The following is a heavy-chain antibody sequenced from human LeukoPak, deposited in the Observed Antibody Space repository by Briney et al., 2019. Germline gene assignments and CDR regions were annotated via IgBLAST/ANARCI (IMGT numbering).Heavy chain of an antibody. J-gene: IGHJ4*02. CDR2: ISSSSSSI. CDR1: GFTFNTYT. CDR3: ARLTGRVVPAAIGY. Sequence: GGSLRLSCAASGFTFNTYTMNWVRQAPGKGLEWVSSISSSSSSIYYADSVKGRFTISRDNAKNSLYLEMNSLRAEDTAVYYCARLTGRVVPAAIGYWGPGTLVIVSS. D-gene: IGHD2-2*01. V-gene: IGHV3-21*01.